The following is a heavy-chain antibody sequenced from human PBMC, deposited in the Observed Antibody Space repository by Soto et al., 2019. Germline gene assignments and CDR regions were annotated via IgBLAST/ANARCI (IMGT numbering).Heavy chain of an antibody. CDR3: ARLTYGSGSPFYYCYMDV. CDR2: IYYSGST. CDR1: GGSISSYY. J-gene: IGHJ6*03. D-gene: IGHD3-10*01. Sequence: PSETLSLTCTVSGGSISSYYWSWIRQPPGKGLEWIGYIYYSGSTNYNPSLKSRVTISVDTSKNQFSLKLSSVTAADTAVYYCARLTYGSGSPFYYCYMDVWGKGTTVTVSS. V-gene: IGHV4-59*01.